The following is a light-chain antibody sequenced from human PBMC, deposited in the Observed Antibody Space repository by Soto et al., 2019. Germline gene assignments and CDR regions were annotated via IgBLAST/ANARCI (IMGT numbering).Light chain of an antibody. Sequence: AIRMTQSPSSLSASTGDRVTITCRASQGISSYLAWYRQKPGKAPKLLIYAASTLQSGVPSRFSGSGSGTDFTLTISCLQSEDFATYYCQQDYSYQGTFGRGT. CDR3: QQDYSYQGT. J-gene: IGKJ1*01. CDR1: QGISSY. V-gene: IGKV1-8*01. CDR2: AAS.